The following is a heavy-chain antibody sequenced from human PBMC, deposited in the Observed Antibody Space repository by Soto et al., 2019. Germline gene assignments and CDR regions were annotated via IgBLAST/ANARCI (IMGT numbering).Heavy chain of an antibody. CDR1: GYTFTGYY. D-gene: IGHD3-10*01. CDR3: AREHGSGSIFDAFDI. V-gene: IGHV1-2*04. J-gene: IGHJ3*02. CDR2: INPNSGGT. Sequence: ASVKVSCKASGYTFTGYYMHWVRQAPGQGLEWMGWINPNSGGTNYAQKFQGWVTMTRDTSISTAYMELSRLRSDDTAVYYCAREHGSGSIFDAFDIWGQGTMVTVSS.